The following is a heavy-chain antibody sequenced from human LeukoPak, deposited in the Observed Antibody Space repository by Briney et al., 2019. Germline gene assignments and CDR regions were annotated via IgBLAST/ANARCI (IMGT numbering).Heavy chain of an antibody. CDR2: ISGSGGST. V-gene: IGHV3-23*01. CDR1: GFTFSSYA. Sequence: GGSLRLSCAASGFTFSSYAMSWVRQAPGKGLEWVSAISGSGGSTYYADSVKGRFTISRDNSKNTLYLQMNSLRAEDTALYYCARGLYYYDSSSFDYWGQGTLVTVSS. D-gene: IGHD3-22*01. CDR3: ARGLYYYDSSSFDY. J-gene: IGHJ4*02.